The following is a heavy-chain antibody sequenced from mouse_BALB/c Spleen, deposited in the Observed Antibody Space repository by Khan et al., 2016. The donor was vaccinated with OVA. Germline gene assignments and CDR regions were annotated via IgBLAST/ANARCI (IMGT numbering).Heavy chain of an antibody. CDR2: ISYSGNT. J-gene: IGHJ2*02. V-gene: IGHV3-2*02. D-gene: IGHD1-1*02. Sequence: EVELVESGPGLVKPSQSLSLTCTVTGYSITSDYAWNWIRQFPGNKLEWMGFISYSGNTNYTPSLKSRFSITRDTSKNQFFLQLNSVTTEDTATYYCARGYGGDFDYWGQGTSLTVSS. CDR3: ARGYGGDFDY. CDR1: GYSITSDYA.